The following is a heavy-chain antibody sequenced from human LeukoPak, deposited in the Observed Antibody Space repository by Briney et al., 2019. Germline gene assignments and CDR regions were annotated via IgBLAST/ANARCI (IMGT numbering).Heavy chain of an antibody. D-gene: IGHD4-17*01. CDR2: ISGSGGST. V-gene: IGHV3-23*01. CDR3: ASYYGDYGGFDY. J-gene: IGHJ4*02. Sequence: PGGSLRLSCAASGFTFSSYAMSWVRQAPGKGLEWVSAISGSGGSTYYADSVKGRFTISRDNSKNTLYLQMNSLRAEDTAVYYCASYYGDYGGFDYWGLGTLITVSS. CDR1: GFTFSSYA.